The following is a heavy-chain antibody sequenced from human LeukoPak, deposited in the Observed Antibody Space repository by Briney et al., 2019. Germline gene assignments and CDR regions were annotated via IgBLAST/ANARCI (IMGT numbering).Heavy chain of an antibody. J-gene: IGHJ4*02. V-gene: IGHV3-48*04. Sequence: RGSLRLSCAASGFTFDDYGMSWVRQAPGKGLEWVSYISSSSSTIYYADSVKGRFTISRDNAKNSLYLQMNSLRAEDTAVYYCARGEYSSGWPSLLFDYWGQGTLVTVSS. D-gene: IGHD6-19*01. CDR2: ISSSSSTI. CDR3: ARGEYSSGWPSLLFDY. CDR1: GFTFDDYG.